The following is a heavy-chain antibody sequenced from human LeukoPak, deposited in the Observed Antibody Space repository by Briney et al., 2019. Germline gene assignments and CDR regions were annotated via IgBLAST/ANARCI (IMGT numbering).Heavy chain of an antibody. CDR1: GYTFTSYY. V-gene: IGHV1-46*01. CDR2: INPSGGSA. D-gene: IGHD3-10*01. J-gene: IGHJ4*02. CDR3: ARDYHGSGSLTTFDY. Sequence: ASVKVSCEASGYTFTSYYMHWVRQAPGQGLEWMGIINPSGGSASSAQKFQGRVTLTRDTSTSTVYMELSSLRSQDTAVYYCARDYHGSGSLTTFDYWGQGTLVTVSS.